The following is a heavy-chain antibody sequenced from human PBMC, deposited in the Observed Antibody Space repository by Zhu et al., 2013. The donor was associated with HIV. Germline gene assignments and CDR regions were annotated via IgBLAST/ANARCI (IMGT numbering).Heavy chain of an antibody. V-gene: IGHV1-3*01. J-gene: IGHJ4*02. Sequence: QVQLVQSGTEVKKPEASVKVSCKASGYIFSNYAMQWVRQAPGQRPEWMAWINAGDGNTKYSQKFQGRLTITRDTSASTVYMELSSLRSEDTALYYCARGHWNRGTWGPYYFDYWGQGTLVTVSS. D-gene: IGHD3-16*01. CDR1: GYIFSNYA. CDR2: INAGDGNT. CDR3: ARGHWNRGTWGPYYFDY.